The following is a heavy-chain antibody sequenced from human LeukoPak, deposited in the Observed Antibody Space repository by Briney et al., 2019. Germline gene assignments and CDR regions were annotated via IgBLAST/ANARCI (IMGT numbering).Heavy chain of an antibody. V-gene: IGHV4-39*07. CDR1: GGSISSSSYY. CDR3: ASIVGARPEYFQH. J-gene: IGHJ1*01. D-gene: IGHD1-26*01. Sequence: PSETLSLTCTVSGGSISSSSYYWGWIRQPPGKGLEWIGSISYGGSSYYNPSPKSRVTMSVDTSKNQFSLKLSSVTAADTAVYYCASIVGARPEYFQHWGQGTLVTVSS. CDR2: ISYGGSS.